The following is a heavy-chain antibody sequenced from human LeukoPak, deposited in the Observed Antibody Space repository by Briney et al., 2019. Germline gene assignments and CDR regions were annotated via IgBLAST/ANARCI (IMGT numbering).Heavy chain of an antibody. CDR3: AKDSYDRSGYYYYYFAY. Sequence: GGSLRLSCAASGFTFSNAWMSWVRQAPGKGLEWVAVISYDGSNKYYADSVKGRFTISRDNSKNTLYLQMNSLRAGDTAVYYCAKDSYDRSGYYYYYFAYWGQGTQVTVSS. D-gene: IGHD3-22*01. CDR1: GFTFSNAW. V-gene: IGHV3-30*18. J-gene: IGHJ4*02. CDR2: ISYDGSNK.